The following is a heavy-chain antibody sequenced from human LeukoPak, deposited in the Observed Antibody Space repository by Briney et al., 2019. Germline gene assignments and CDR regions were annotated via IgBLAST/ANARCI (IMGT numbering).Heavy chain of an antibody. D-gene: IGHD1-26*01. CDR1: GFTFSSYW. CDR2: IKQDGSEK. CDR3: ASNIVGASSGI. Sequence: GRSLRLSCAASGFTFSSYWMSWVRQAPGKGLEWVANIKQDGSEKYYVDSVKGRFTTSRDNAKNSLYLQMNSLRAEDTAVYYCASNIVGASSGIWGQGTMVTVSS. V-gene: IGHV3-7*05. J-gene: IGHJ3*02.